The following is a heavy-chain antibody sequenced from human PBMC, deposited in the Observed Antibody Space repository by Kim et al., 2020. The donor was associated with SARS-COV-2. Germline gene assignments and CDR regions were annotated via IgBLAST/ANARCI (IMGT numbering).Heavy chain of an antibody. CDR2: IYSGGSST. CDR1: GFTFSSYA. CDR3: AKEISTSKGWLVRRAYPKYYFDY. D-gene: IGHD6-19*01. V-gene: IGHV3-23*03. Sequence: GGSLRLSCAASGFTFSSYAMSWVRQAPGKGLEWVSVIYSGGSSTYYADSVKGRFTISRDNSKNTLYLQMNSLRAEDTAVYYCAKEISTSKGWLVRRAYPKYYFDYWGQGTLVTVSS. J-gene: IGHJ4*02.